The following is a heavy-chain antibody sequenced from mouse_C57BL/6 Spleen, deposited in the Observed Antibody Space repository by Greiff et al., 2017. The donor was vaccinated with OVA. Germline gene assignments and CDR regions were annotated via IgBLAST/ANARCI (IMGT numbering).Heavy chain of an antibody. J-gene: IGHJ4*01. Sequence: QVQLQQSGPELVKPGASVKISCKASGYAFSSSWMNWVKQRPGKGLEWIGRIYPGDGDTNYNGKFKGKATLTADKSSSTAYMQLSSLTSEDSAVYFCAQITTGYAMDYWGQGTSVTVSS. D-gene: IGHD1-1*01. CDR2: IYPGDGDT. CDR3: AQITTGYAMDY. V-gene: IGHV1-82*01. CDR1: GYAFSSSW.